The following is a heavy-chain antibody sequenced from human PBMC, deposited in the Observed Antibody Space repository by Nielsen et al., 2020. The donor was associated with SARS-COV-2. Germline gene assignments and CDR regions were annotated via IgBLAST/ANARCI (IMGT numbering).Heavy chain of an antibody. Sequence: WVRQAPGQGLEWMGWINTKTGNPAYAQGFTGRFVLSLDTSVSTAYLQISRLKATDTAVYYCATDYDSGAYDVWGQGTMVTVSS. J-gene: IGHJ3*01. CDR2: INTKTGNP. CDR3: ATDYDSGAYDV. D-gene: IGHD3-22*01. V-gene: IGHV7-4-1*02.